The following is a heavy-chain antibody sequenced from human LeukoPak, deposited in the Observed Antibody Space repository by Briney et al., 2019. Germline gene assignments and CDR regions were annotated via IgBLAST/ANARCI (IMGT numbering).Heavy chain of an antibody. D-gene: IGHD6-13*01. CDR3: ARARIAAAGTRYYYYMDV. CDR1: GYTFTSYD. Sequence: ASVKVSCKASGYTFTSYDINWVRQATGQGLEWMGWMNPNSGNTGYAQKFQGRVTITRNTSISTAYMELSSLRSEDTAVYYCARARIAAAGTRYYYYMDVWGKGTTVTVSS. CDR2: MNPNSGNT. J-gene: IGHJ6*03. V-gene: IGHV1-8*03.